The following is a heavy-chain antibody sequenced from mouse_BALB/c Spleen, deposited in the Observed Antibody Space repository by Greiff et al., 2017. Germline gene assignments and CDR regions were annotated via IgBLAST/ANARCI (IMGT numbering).Heavy chain of an antibody. V-gene: IGHV1-4*02. J-gene: IGHJ3*01. CDR1: GYTFTSYT. CDR2: INPSSGYT. Sequence: VKLQESAAELARPGASVKMSCKASGYTFTSYTMHWVKQRPGQGLEWIGYINPSSGYTEYNQKFKDKTTLTADKSSSTAYMQLSSLTSEDSAVYYCARMDDTGYWGQGTLVTVSA. D-gene: IGHD2-12*01. CDR3: ARMDDTGY.